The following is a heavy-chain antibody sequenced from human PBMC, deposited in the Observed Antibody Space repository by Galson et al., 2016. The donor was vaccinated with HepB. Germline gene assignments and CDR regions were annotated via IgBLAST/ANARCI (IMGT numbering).Heavy chain of an antibody. V-gene: IGHV3-33*01. Sequence: SLRLSCAASGFVFSDNGMHWVRLAPGKGLEWVAVIYNNGVIKYYTDSVKGRFTISRDNSKNTVYLQMNSLSVEDTAGYYCARVGTSTACYAGRCTADFWGQGTLVTVSS. CDR3: ARVGTSTACYAGRCTADF. J-gene: IGHJ4*02. CDR1: GFVFSDNG. CDR2: IYNNGVIK. D-gene: IGHD2-2*01.